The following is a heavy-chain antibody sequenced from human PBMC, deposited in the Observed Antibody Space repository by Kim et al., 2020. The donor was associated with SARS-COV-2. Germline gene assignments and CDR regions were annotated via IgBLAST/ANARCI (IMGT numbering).Heavy chain of an antibody. CDR3: ASGPPDYGSGSFFDY. V-gene: IGHV4-34*01. D-gene: IGHD3-10*01. J-gene: IGHJ4*02. CDR1: GGSFSGYY. Sequence: SETLSLTCAVYGGSFSGYYWSWIRQPPGKGLEWIGEINHSGSTNYNPSLKSRVTISVDTSKNQFSLKLSSVTAADTAVYYCASGPPDYGSGSFFDYWGQGTLVTVSS. CDR2: INHSGST.